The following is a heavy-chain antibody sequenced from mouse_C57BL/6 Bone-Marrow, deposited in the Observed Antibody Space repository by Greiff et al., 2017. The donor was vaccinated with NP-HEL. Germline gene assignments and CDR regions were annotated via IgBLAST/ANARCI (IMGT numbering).Heavy chain of an antibody. Sequence: QVQLQQSGPELVKPGASVKISCKASGYAFSSSWMNWVKQRPGKGLEWIGRIYPGDGDTNYNGKFKGKATLTADKSSSTAYMQLSSLTSEDSAVYYCARTLTTVVAGGHYYAMDYWGQGTSVTVSS. CDR3: ARTLTTVVAGGHYYAMDY. V-gene: IGHV1-82*01. CDR2: IYPGDGDT. J-gene: IGHJ4*01. CDR1: GYAFSSSW. D-gene: IGHD1-1*01.